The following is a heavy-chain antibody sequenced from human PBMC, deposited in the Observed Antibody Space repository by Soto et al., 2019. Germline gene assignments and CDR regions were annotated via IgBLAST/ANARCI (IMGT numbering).Heavy chain of an antibody. CDR1: GYTFTSYY. CDR2: FDPEDGET. D-gene: IGHD3-10*01. CDR3: ATAALGSSHDYYYYYMDV. V-gene: IGHV1-24*01. Sequence: ASVKVSCKASGYTFTSYYMHWVRQAPGKGLEWMGGFDPEDGETIYAQKFQGRVTMTEDTSTDTAYMELSSLRSEDTAVYYCATAALGSSHDYYYYYMDVWGKGTTVTVSS. J-gene: IGHJ6*03.